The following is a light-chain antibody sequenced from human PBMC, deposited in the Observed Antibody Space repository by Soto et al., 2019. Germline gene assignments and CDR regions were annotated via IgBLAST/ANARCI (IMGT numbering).Light chain of an antibody. CDR3: QQSYSLPYT. CDR1: QSIDNF. V-gene: IGKV1-39*01. J-gene: IGKJ2*01. Sequence: DIQRTQSPSSLSASVGDRVTIACRPSQSIDNFLNWYQQKPGKAPNLLIYAASSLQSGVSSRFSGSGSGTDFTLTISSLQPEDSATYYCQQSYSLPYTFGQGTKVDIK. CDR2: AAS.